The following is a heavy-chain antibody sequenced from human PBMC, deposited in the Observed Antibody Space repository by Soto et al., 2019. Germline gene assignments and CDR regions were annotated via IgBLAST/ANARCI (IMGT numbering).Heavy chain of an antibody. D-gene: IGHD2-15*01. J-gene: IGHJ6*02. CDR1: GGSFSGYY. V-gene: IGHV4-34*01. CDR3: ARGWPLYCSGGSCYVGSHYYYYGMDV. CDR2: INHSGGT. Sequence: SETLFLTCAVYGGSFSGYYWSWIRQPPGKGLEWIGEINHSGGTNYNPSLKSRVTISVDTSKNQFSLKLSSVTAADTAVYYCARGWPLYCSGGSCYVGSHYYYYGMDVWGQGTTVTVSS.